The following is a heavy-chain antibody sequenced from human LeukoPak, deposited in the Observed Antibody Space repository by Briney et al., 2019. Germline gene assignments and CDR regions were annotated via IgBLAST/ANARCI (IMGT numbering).Heavy chain of an antibody. V-gene: IGHV3-30*18. Sequence: GGSLRLSCAASGFTFTTYAVHWVRQPLGKGLEWVALISFDGSEKYYAESVRGRFTISRDNSKNTLYLQMNSVRVEDTAVYFCAKDVKMFRGPMIMRHFDYWGQGSLVTVSS. CDR2: ISFDGSEK. CDR1: GFTFTTYA. J-gene: IGHJ4*02. CDR3: AKDVKMFRGPMIMRHFDY. D-gene: IGHD3-10*01.